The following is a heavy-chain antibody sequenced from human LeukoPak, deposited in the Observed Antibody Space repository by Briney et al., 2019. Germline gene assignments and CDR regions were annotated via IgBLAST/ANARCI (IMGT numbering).Heavy chain of an antibody. Sequence: ASVKVSCKASGYTFSSYDIHWVRQATGQGLEWMGWMNPNSGNTGYAPKFQVRVTMTRNTSIGTAYMELSSLRAEDTAVYYCAKDQFKPSAITMLRGVRGYYYNMDVWGKGTTVTISS. CDR3: AKDQFKPSAITMLRGVRGYYYNMDV. J-gene: IGHJ6*03. V-gene: IGHV1-8*01. CDR2: MNPNSGNT. CDR1: GYTFSSYD. D-gene: IGHD3-10*01.